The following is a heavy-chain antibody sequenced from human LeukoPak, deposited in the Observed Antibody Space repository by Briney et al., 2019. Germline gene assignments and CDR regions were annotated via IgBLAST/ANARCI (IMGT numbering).Heavy chain of an antibody. J-gene: IGHJ4*02. Sequence: RASVKVSCKASGYTFTSYAMHWVRQAPGQRLEWMGWINAGNGNTKYSQKFQGRVTITRDTSTSTAYMELRSLRSDDTAVYYCARDEWLVPNLFDYWGQGTLVTVSS. D-gene: IGHD6-19*01. CDR2: INAGNGNT. CDR1: GYTFTSYA. CDR3: ARDEWLVPNLFDY. V-gene: IGHV1-3*01.